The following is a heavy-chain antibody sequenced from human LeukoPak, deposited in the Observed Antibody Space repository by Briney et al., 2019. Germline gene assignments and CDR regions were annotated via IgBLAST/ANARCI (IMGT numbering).Heavy chain of an antibody. CDR3: ARAGDGFDI. CDR1: GSIFSSFG. V-gene: IGHV3-33*01. CDR2: IWYDGSDK. Sequence: PGRSLRLSCAASGSIFSSFGMHWVRQAPGKGLKWVAVIWYDGSDKYYADSVKGRFTISRDNSKNTLYLQMNSLRAEDTAVHYCARAGDGFDIWGQGTMVTVSS. J-gene: IGHJ3*02.